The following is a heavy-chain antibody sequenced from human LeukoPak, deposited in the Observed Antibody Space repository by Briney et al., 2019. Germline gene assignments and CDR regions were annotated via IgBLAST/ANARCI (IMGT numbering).Heavy chain of an antibody. D-gene: IGHD3-9*01. V-gene: IGHV1-18*01. J-gene: IGHJ6*03. CDR3: AREYDTLYYMDV. Sequence: ASVKVSCKASGYTFTSYGISWVRQAPGQGLEWMGWICAYTGNTNYAQKLQGRVTMPTDNSTSTAYMKLRSLRTDDTAVYYCAREYDTLYYMDVWGKGTTVTISS. CDR1: GYTFTSYG. CDR2: ICAYTGNT.